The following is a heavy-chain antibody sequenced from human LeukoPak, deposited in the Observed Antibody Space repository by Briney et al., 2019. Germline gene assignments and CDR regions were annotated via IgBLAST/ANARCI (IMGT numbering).Heavy chain of an antibody. CDR3: ARGGSGSYYNFPFDP. J-gene: IGHJ5*02. V-gene: IGHV1-69*13. D-gene: IGHD3-10*01. CDR2: IIPIFGTA. Sequence: ASVKVSCKASGCTFSSYAISWVRQAPGQGLEWMGGIIPIFGTANYAQKFQGRVTITADESTSTAYMELSSLRSEDTAVYYCARGGSGSYYNFPFDPWGQGTLVTVSS. CDR1: GCTFSSYA.